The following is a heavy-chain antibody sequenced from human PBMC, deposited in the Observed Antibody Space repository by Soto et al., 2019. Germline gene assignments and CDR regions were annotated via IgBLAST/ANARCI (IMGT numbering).Heavy chain of an antibody. J-gene: IGHJ6*03. CDR3: AAAGYDFWSGYPPGGYYMDV. CDR1: GFTFTSSA. CDR2: IVVGSGNT. V-gene: IGHV1-58*02. D-gene: IGHD3-3*01. Sequence: SVKVSCKASGFTFTSSAMQWVRQARGQRLEWIGWIVVGSGNTNYAQKFQERVTITRDMSTSTAYMELSSLRSEDTAVYYCAAAGYDFWSGYPPGGYYMDVWGKGTTVTVSS.